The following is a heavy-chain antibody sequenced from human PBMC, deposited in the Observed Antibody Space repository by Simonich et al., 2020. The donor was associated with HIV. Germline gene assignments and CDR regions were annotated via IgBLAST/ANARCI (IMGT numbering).Heavy chain of an antibody. J-gene: IGHJ2*01. CDR1: GGSFNDYS. D-gene: IGHD6-19*01. CDR2: IHHSEST. V-gene: IGHV4-34*01. CDR3: ARYTPAYSRGHWYFDL. Sequence: QVQLQQWGAGLLKASETLSLTCAVYGGSFNDYSWSWIRQPLGKGLEWIGEIHHSESTNYNSSVKSRATISEDSSKNQFSLNLSSVTAADTAVYYCARYTPAYSRGHWYFDLWGRGTLVTVSS.